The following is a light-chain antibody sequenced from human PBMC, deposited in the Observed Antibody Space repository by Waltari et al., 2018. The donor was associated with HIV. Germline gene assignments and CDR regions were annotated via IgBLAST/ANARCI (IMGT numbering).Light chain of an antibody. CDR1: SSDDGSYYL. Sequence: QSALTQPASVSGSPGQSITISCTGTSSDDGSYYLVSWYQQPPGKAPKLMIYEVSERPSGVSDRFSGSKSGNTASLTISGLQAEDEADYYCCSYAGSSTFAVFGGGTKLTVL. V-gene: IGLV2-23*02. CDR3: CSYAGSSTFAV. J-gene: IGLJ2*01. CDR2: EVS.